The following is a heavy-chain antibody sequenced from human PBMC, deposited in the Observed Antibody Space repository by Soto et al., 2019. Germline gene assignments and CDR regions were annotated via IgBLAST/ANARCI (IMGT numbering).Heavy chain of an antibody. CDR3: ARVIKIFGVVPGMDV. J-gene: IGHJ6*02. Sequence: SVKVSCKASGGTFSSYAISWVRQAPGQGLEWMGGIIPIFGTANYAQKFQGRVTITADESTSTAYMELSSLRSEDTAVYYCARVIKIFGVVPGMDVWGQGTTVTVYS. V-gene: IGHV1-69*13. D-gene: IGHD3-3*01. CDR2: IIPIFGTA. CDR1: GGTFSSYA.